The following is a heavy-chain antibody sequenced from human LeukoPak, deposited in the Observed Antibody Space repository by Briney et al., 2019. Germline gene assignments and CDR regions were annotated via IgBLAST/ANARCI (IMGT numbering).Heavy chain of an antibody. CDR3: ARAVAGNFDY. V-gene: IGHV4-59*01. D-gene: IGHD6-19*01. CDR1: GGSISSYY. Sequence: PSETLSLTCTVSGGSISSYYWSWIRQPPGKGLEWIGYIYYSGSTNYNPSLKSRVTISVDTSKNQFSLELSSVTAADTAVYYCARAVAGNFDYWGQGTLVTVSS. J-gene: IGHJ4*02. CDR2: IYYSGST.